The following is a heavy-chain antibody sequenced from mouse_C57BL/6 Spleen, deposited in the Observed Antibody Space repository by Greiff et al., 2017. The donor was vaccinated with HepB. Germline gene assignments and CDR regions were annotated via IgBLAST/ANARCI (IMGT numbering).Heavy chain of an antibody. CDR3: ARSLGRAYAMDY. CDR1: GYSFTGYY. D-gene: IGHD4-1*01. J-gene: IGHJ4*01. CDR2: INPSTGGT. Sequence: VQLQQSGPELVKPGASVKISCKASGYSFTGYYMNWVKQSPEKSLEWIGEINPSTGGTTYNQKFKAKATLTVDKSSSTAYMQLKSLTSEDSAVYYCARSLGRAYAMDYWGQGTSVTVSS. V-gene: IGHV1-42*01.